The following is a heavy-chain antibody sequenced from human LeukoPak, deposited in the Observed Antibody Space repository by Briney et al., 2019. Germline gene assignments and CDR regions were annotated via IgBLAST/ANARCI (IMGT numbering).Heavy chain of an antibody. CDR3: AKVRTYFYHGLDV. J-gene: IGHJ6*02. D-gene: IGHD1-14*01. CDR2: ISGTTSGT. V-gene: IGHV3-23*01. Sequence: GGSLRLSCAASGFTFSTCAMSWVRQAPGKGLEWVSGISGTTSGTYYADSVKGRFTISRDNSKNTLFLQVDSLRAEDTAVYYCAKVRTYFYHGLDVWGQGTTVTVSS. CDR1: GFTFSTCA.